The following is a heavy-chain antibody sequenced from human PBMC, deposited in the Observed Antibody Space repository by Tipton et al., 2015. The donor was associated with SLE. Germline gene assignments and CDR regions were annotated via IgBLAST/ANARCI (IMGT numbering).Heavy chain of an antibody. D-gene: IGHD1-1*01. CDR2: IYYSGST. V-gene: IGHV4-59*08. CDR3: ARVDRRTWTPFEY. Sequence: TLSLTCTVSGGSISSYFWSWIRQPPGKGLEWIGHIYYSGSTNYNPSLKSRVTISLDTSKNQFSLNLSSVTAADTAVYYCARVDRRTWTPFEYWGQGILVTVSS. J-gene: IGHJ4*02. CDR1: GGSISSYF.